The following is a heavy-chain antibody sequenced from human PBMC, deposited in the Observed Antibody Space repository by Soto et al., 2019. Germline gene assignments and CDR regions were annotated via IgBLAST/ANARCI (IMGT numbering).Heavy chain of an antibody. J-gene: IGHJ4*02. CDR2: VFYKGNT. Sequence: QVQLQESGPGLVKPSETLSLTCTVSGGSITGYSWTWLRQPPGKGLEWIGYVFYKGNTNYNPSLKSRVTISVDTSANQFSLRLSSVTAADTAVYYCARSGDSFGFTDYWGQGTLVTVSS. CDR3: ARSGDSFGFTDY. CDR1: GGSITGYS. V-gene: IGHV4-59*01. D-gene: IGHD5-18*01.